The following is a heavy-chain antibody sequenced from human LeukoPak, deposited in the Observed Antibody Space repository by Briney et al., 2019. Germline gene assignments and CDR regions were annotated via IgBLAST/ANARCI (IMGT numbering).Heavy chain of an antibody. J-gene: IGHJ4*02. CDR1: GFTFSSYW. CDR2: IKQDGSEK. D-gene: IGHD5-12*01. CDR3: ARDDATKNYDY. Sequence: GGSLRLSCAASGFTFSSYWMSWVRQAPGKGLEWVANIKQDGSEKYYVDSVKGRFTISRDNAKNSLYLQMNSLRAEATAVYYCARDDATKNYDYGGQGTLVTVSS. V-gene: IGHV3-7*01.